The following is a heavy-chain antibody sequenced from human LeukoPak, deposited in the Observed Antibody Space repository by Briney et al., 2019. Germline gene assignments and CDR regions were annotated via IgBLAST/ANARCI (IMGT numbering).Heavy chain of an antibody. Sequence: SETLSLTCTVSGGSISSGSYYWSWIRQPAGKGLEWIGRIYTSGSTNYNPSLKSRVTISVDTSKNQFSLKLSSVTAADTAVYYCAREVQLERRGRRDDAFDIWGQGTMVTVSS. V-gene: IGHV4-61*02. CDR1: GGSISSGSYY. D-gene: IGHD1-1*01. J-gene: IGHJ3*02. CDR3: AREVQLERRGRRDDAFDI. CDR2: IYTSGST.